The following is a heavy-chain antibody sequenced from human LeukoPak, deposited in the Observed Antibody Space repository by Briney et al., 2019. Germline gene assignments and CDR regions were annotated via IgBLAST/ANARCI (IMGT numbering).Heavy chain of an antibody. J-gene: IGHJ4*02. CDR1: GYTFTSYG. CDR2: ISAYNGNT. Sequence: ASVKVSCKASGYTFTSYGISWVRQAPGQGLEWMGWISAYNGNTNYAQKLQGRVTTTTDTSTTTAYMELRSLRSDDAAVYYCAREVWPWVAAAGSGLGYWGQGTLVTVSS. D-gene: IGHD6-13*01. CDR3: AREVWPWVAAAGSGLGY. V-gene: IGHV1-18*01.